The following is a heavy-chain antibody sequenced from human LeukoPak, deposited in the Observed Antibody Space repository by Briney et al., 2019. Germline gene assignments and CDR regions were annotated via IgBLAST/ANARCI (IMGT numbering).Heavy chain of an antibody. CDR1: GVSISSSSYY. CDR3: ARYPYSGISGWQAFDY. CDR2: IYYSGNA. V-gene: IGHV4-39*01. J-gene: IGHJ4*02. D-gene: IGHD6-19*01. Sequence: SETLSLTCTVSGVSISSSSYYWGWIRQPPGKGLEWIGSIYYSGNAYYSPSLKSRVTISVDTSKNQFSLKVSSVTAADTAVYYCARYPYSGISGWQAFDYWGQGTLVTVSS.